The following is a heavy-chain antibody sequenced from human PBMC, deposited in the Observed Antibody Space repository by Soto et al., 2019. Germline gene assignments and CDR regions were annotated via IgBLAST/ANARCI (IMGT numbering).Heavy chain of an antibody. CDR2: INHSGST. V-gene: IGHV4-34*01. Sequence: SETLSLTCAVYGGSFSGYYWSWIRQPPGKGLEWIGEINHSGSTNYNPSLKSRVTISVDTSKNQFSLKLSSVTAADTAVYYCARVSLYYYDSSGYSPYFDYWGQGTLVTFSS. D-gene: IGHD3-22*01. J-gene: IGHJ4*02. CDR3: ARVSLYYYDSSGYSPYFDY. CDR1: GGSFSGYY.